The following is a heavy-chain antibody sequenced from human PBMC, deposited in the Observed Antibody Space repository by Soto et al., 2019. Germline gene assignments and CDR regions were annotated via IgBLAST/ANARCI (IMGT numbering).Heavy chain of an antibody. V-gene: IGHV1-58*01. Sequence: SVKVSCKASGFTFTSSAVQWVRQARGQRLEWIGWIVVGSGNTNYAQKFQERVTITRDMSTSTAYMELSSLRSEDTAVYYCAADLTWSYYDSSGYYYDGYYSYGMDVWGQGTTVTVSS. CDR1: GFTFTSSA. D-gene: IGHD3-22*01. CDR3: AADLTWSYYDSSGYYYDGYYSYGMDV. J-gene: IGHJ6*02. CDR2: IVVGSGNT.